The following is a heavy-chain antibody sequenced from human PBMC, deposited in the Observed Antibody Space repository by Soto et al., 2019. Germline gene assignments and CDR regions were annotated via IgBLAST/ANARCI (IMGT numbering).Heavy chain of an antibody. V-gene: IGHV1-18*04. CDR3: AGAGIVGATRGYFDL. J-gene: IGHJ2*01. CDR1: GYTFNSYG. CDR2: ISTYNGKT. Sequence: QVQLVQSGAEVKKPGASVKVSCKASGYTFNSYGITWVRQAPGQGLEWMGWISTYNGKTNYAQKVQGRVTMTTDTSTSTAYMELRSLTSHDTAVYYCAGAGIVGATRGYFDLWGRGTLVTVSS. D-gene: IGHD1-26*01.